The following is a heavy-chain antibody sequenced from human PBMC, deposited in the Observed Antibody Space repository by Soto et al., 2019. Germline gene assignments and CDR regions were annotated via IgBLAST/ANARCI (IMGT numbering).Heavy chain of an antibody. CDR2: ISYNGNNK. V-gene: IGHV3-30*18. CDR1: GFALSSYG. J-gene: IGHJ3*01. D-gene: IGHD6-19*01. CDR3: AKDRGHLAVAAITGGGDFDK. Sequence: QIQLVESGGGVVQPGTSQKLSCTASGFALSSYGMHWVRQAPGKGQEWVSVISYNGNNKYYADSVRGRFTISRDNSRSTLYLQMDSLRPYDTAVYYCAKDRGHLAVAAITGGGDFDKWVQGTTVTVSS.